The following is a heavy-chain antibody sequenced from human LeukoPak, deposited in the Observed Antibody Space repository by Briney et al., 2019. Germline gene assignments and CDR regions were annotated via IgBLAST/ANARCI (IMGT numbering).Heavy chain of an antibody. Sequence: WASVKVSCKASGYTFTGYYMHWVRQAPGQGLEWMGWLNPNSGGTNYAQKFQGWVTMTRDTSISTAYMELSRLRSDDTAVYYCARGSIESGSYYYYFDYWGQGTLVTVSS. CDR2: LNPNSGGT. J-gene: IGHJ4*02. D-gene: IGHD1-26*01. V-gene: IGHV1-2*04. CDR1: GYTFTGYY. CDR3: ARGSIESGSYYYYFDY.